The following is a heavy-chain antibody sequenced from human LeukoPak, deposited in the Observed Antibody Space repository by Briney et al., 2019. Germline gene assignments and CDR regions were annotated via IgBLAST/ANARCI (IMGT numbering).Heavy chain of an antibody. Sequence: ASVKVSCKASGYTFTGYYMHWVRQAPGQGLEWMGRINPNSGGTNYAQKFQGRVTMTRDTSISTAYMEQSRLRSDDTAVYYCARAIAAEPGMDVWGQGTTVTVSS. J-gene: IGHJ6*02. D-gene: IGHD6-25*01. V-gene: IGHV1-2*06. CDR1: GYTFTGYY. CDR3: ARAIAAEPGMDV. CDR2: INPNSGGT.